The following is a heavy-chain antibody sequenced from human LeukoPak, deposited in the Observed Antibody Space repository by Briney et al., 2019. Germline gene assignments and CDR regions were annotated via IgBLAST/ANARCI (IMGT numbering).Heavy chain of an antibody. V-gene: IGHV1-2*02. D-gene: IGHD3-16*01. CDR2: INPNSGGT. Sequence: VASVKVSCKASGYTFTGYYMHWVRQAPGQGLEWMGWINPNSGGTNYAQKFQGRVTMTRDTSISTAYMELSRLRSDDTAVYYCARAFGGGSKYYYYMDVWGKGTTVTVSS. CDR1: GYTFTGYY. J-gene: IGHJ6*03. CDR3: ARAFGGGSKYYYYMDV.